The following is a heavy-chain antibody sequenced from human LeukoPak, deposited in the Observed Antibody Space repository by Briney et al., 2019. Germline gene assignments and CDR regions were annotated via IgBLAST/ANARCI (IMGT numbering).Heavy chain of an antibody. CDR3: ARVVWDSSGYYYDY. Sequence: GGSLRLSCAASGFTFSSYGMSWVRQAPGKGLEWVSAISGSGGSTYYADSVKGRFTISRDNSKNTLYLQMNSLRAEDTAVYYCARVVWDSSGYYYDYWGQGTLVTVSS. V-gene: IGHV3-23*01. D-gene: IGHD3-22*01. J-gene: IGHJ4*02. CDR2: ISGSGGST. CDR1: GFTFSSYG.